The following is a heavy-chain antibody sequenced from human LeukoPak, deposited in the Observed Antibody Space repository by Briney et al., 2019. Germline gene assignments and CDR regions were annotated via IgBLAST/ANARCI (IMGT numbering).Heavy chain of an antibody. J-gene: IGHJ5*02. D-gene: IGHD1-26*01. Sequence: ASLKISCEASGYTFSGYYMHWVRQGPVERLEWRGWINPNSGGTNSAQKSQGRVTMSRGTSICAAHTGLCRLRSDDTGVCYTARAGIAGASKFDPWSQGTLVTVSS. V-gene: IGHV1-2*02. CDR2: INPNSGGT. CDR3: ARAGIAGASKFDP. CDR1: GYTFSGYY.